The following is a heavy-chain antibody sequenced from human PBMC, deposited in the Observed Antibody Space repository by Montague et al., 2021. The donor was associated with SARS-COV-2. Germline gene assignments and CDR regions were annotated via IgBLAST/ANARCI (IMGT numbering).Heavy chain of an antibody. CDR2: IYWDDDK. D-gene: IGHD4-17*01. V-gene: IGHV2-5*02. CDR3: VHSYADYLFDY. Sequence: VNPTQTLTLTCNFSGFSLRTSGVGVGWIRQPPGKALEWLAVIYWDDDKRYSPSLKSRLTITKDTSKNQVVLTMTNMDPVDTATYYCVHSYADYLFDYWGQGTLVSVSS. CDR1: GFSLRTSGVG. J-gene: IGHJ4*02.